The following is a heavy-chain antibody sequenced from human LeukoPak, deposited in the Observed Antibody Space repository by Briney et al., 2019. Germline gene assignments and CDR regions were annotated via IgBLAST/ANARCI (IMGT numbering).Heavy chain of an antibody. V-gene: IGHV3-64D*06. J-gene: IGHJ4*02. CDR3: VKVGTTGWPGPYYFDR. CDR1: GFIFSDHS. Sequence: QPGGSLRLSCSASGFIFSDHSIDWVRQAPGKGLEYVSAITPSGGATFYADAVKGRFTISRDNSKNTLYLQMSSLRPEDTAVYYCVKVGTTGWPGPYYFDRWGQGTLVTVSS. D-gene: IGHD1-1*01. CDR2: ITPSGGAT.